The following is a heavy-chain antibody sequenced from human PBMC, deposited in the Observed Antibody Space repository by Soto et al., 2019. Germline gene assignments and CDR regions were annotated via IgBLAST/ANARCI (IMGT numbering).Heavy chain of an antibody. D-gene: IGHD6-19*01. CDR1: GFTFSAYA. Sequence: GGSLRLCCAASGFTFSAYAMTWVRQAPGKGLEWVSGISGSGGNTFYADSVQGRFTISRDNSKNILYMQMNSLRAEDTAVYYCAKCQSGWYSYFDPWGQGTLVTVSS. CDR2: ISGSGGNT. J-gene: IGHJ5*02. V-gene: IGHV3-23*01. CDR3: AKCQSGWYSYFDP.